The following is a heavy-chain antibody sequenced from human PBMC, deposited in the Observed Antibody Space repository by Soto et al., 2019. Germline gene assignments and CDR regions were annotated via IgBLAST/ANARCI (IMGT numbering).Heavy chain of an antibody. J-gene: IGHJ6*02. CDR2: INAGNGNT. V-gene: IGHV1-3*01. D-gene: IGHD4-4*01. CDR3: ARDPGRILEYDYSNYGSYYYGMDV. Sequence: ASVKVSCKASGYTFTSYAMHWVRQAPGQRLEWMGWINAGNGNTKYSQKFQGRVTITRDTSASTAYVELSSLRSEDTAVYYCARDPGRILEYDYSNYGSYYYGMDVWGQGTTVTVSS. CDR1: GYTFTSYA.